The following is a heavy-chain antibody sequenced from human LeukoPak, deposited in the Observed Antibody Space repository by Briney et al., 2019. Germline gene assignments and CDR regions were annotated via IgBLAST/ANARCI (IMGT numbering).Heavy chain of an antibody. V-gene: IGHV3-21*01. CDR3: ARARSQYCSGGSCSPAGYYYYGMDV. Sequence: GGSLRLSCAASGFTFSSYSMNWVRQAPGKGLEWVSFISSSSYIYYADSVKGRFTISRDNAKNSLYLHMNSLRVEDTAVYYCARARSQYCSGGSCSPAGYYYYGMDVWGQGTTVTVSS. D-gene: IGHD2-15*01. CDR1: GFTFSSYS. J-gene: IGHJ6*02. CDR2: ISSSSYI.